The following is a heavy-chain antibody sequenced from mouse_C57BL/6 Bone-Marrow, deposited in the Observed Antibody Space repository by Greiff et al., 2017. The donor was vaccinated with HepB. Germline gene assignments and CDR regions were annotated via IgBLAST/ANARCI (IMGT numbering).Heavy chain of an antibody. Sequence: QVQLQQPGAELVKPGASVKLSCKASGYTFTSYWMQWVKQRPGQGLEWIGEIAPSDSYTNYNQKFKGKATLTVDTSSSTAYMQLSSLTSEDSAVSYCARVPTGVGYWGQGTTLTVSS. CDR2: IAPSDSYT. V-gene: IGHV1-50*01. J-gene: IGHJ2*01. CDR1: GYTFTSYW. CDR3: ARVPTGVGY. D-gene: IGHD5-1*01.